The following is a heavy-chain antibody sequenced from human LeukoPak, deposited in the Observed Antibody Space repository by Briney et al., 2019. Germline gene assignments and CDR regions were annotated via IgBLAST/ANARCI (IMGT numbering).Heavy chain of an antibody. V-gene: IGHV4-61*02. Sequence: SETLSLTCTVSGGSISSGSYYWSWIRQPAGKGLEWIGRIYTSGNTNYNPSLKSRVTISVDTSKNQFSLKLSSVTAADTAVYYCAGVYYYYYYMDVWGKGTTVTVSS. CDR2: IYTSGNT. J-gene: IGHJ6*03. CDR3: AGVYYYYYYMDV. CDR1: GGSISSGSYY. D-gene: IGHD2-8*01.